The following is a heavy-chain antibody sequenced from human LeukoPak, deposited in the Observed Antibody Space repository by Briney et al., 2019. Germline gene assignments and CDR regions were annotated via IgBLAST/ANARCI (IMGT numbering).Heavy chain of an antibody. CDR2: IYHGRST. CDR1: GGPISNNNR. CDR3: ARGEERGSGTVHFDY. V-gene: IGHV4-4*02. Sequence: SGTLSLTCAVSGGPISNNNRWSWLRQPPGMGLEWIGEIYHGRSTNYNPSLKSRVTMSVDRSKNQFSLKLSSVTAADTAVYYCARGEERGSGTVHFDYWG. J-gene: IGHJ4*01. D-gene: IGHD3-10*01.